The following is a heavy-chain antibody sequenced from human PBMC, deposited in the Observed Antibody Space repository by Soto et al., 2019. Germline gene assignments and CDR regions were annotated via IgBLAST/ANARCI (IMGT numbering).Heavy chain of an antibody. Sequence: SETLSLTCAVYGGSFSGYYWSWIRQPPGKGLEWIGEINHSGSTNYNPSLKSRVTISVDTSKNQFSLKLSSVTAADTAVYYCARFYRRAVAGTRWFDPWGQGTLVTVSS. CDR1: GGSFSGYY. CDR3: ARFYRRAVAGTRWFDP. CDR2: INHSGST. V-gene: IGHV4-34*01. J-gene: IGHJ5*02. D-gene: IGHD6-19*01.